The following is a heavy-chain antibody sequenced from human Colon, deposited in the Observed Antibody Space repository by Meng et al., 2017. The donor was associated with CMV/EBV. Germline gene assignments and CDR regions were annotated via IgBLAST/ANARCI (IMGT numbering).Heavy chain of an antibody. Sequence: ASVKVSCKASGYTFTDYYMHWVRQAPGQGLEWMGWIKPNSGGTNYAQKFQGRVTMTRDTSINTGYMELSGLRSDDTAVYYRAREGVTTTDDAFDIWGQGTMVTVSS. CDR3: AREGVTTTDDAFDI. D-gene: IGHD1-1*01. J-gene: IGHJ3*02. CDR1: GYTFTDYY. CDR2: IKPNSGGT. V-gene: IGHV1-2*02.